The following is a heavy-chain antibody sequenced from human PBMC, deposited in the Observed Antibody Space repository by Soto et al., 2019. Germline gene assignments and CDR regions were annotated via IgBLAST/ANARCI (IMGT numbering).Heavy chain of an antibody. V-gene: IGHV4-59*01. CDR1: NGSIGSYY. Sequence: ETLSLTCTISNGSIGSYYWTWIRQPPGKGLEWIGHIYYSGSTNYNPSLKSRLTLSLDTSKNQFSLKLTSVTAADTAVYYCARVGRLITAAGLLDAWGQGTLVTVSS. D-gene: IGHD6-13*01. CDR3: ARVGRLITAAGLLDA. J-gene: IGHJ5*02. CDR2: IYYSGST.